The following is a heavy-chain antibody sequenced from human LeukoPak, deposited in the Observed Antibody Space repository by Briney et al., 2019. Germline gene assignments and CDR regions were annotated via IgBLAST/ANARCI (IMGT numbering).Heavy chain of an antibody. D-gene: IGHD6-19*01. CDR2: ISGSGGST. J-gene: IGHJ4*02. Sequence: GGSLRLSCAASGFTFSTHSMSWVRQAPGKGLEWVSAISGSGGSTYYADSVKGRFTISRDNSKNTLYLQMNSLRAEDTAVYYCAKSGIAVAGNGGYWGQGTLVTVSS. V-gene: IGHV3-23*01. CDR3: AKSGIAVAGNGGY. CDR1: GFTFSTHS.